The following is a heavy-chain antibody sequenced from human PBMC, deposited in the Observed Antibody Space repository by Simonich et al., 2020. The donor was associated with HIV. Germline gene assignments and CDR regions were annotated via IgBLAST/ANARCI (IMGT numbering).Heavy chain of an antibody. CDR2: INHSESS. Sequence: QVPLQQWGAGLLKPSETLSLTCAVYGGSFSGYYWPWISQPPGKGLAWIGGINHSESSKYSPSLKSGVTISIDTSSIQVSVKRSSVTAADTAVYYCVRGQGPWSGGSAWYHGGWYFDVWGRGTLVTVSS. CDR1: GGSFSGYY. V-gene: IGHV4-34*01. J-gene: IGHJ2*01. CDR3: VRGQGPWSGGSAWYHGGWYFDV. D-gene: IGHD6-19*01.